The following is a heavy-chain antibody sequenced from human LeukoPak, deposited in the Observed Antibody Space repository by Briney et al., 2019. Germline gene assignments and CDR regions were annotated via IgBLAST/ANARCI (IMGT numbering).Heavy chain of an antibody. CDR1: GFTFSSYW. D-gene: IGHD6-19*01. V-gene: IGHV3-7*04. CDR3: ARGRYSSGWYGYFDY. J-gene: IGHJ4*02. Sequence: GGSLRLSCAASGFTFSSYWMSWVRQAPGKGLEWVANINQGGSEEYYVDSVNGRFTISRDNAKNSLYLQMNSLRAEDTAVYYCARGRYSSGWYGYFDYWGQRTLVTVSS. CDR2: INQGGSEE.